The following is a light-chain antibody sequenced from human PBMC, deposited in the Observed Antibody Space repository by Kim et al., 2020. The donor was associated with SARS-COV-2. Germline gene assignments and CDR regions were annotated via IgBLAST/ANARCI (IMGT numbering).Light chain of an antibody. CDR3: AAWDDSLSGSWV. CDR2: RNN. J-gene: IGLJ3*02. V-gene: IGLV1-47*01. CDR1: RSNIGSNY. Sequence: QRVTSSCSGSRSNIGSNYVYWYQQLPGTAPKLLIYRNNQRPSGVPDRFSGSKSGTSASLAISGLRSEDEADYYCAAWDDSLSGSWVFGGGTQLTVL.